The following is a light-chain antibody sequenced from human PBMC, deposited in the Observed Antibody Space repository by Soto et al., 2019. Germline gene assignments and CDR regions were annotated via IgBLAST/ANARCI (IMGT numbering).Light chain of an antibody. CDR3: QQYNNWTRT. CDR1: QSVSSN. CDR2: GAS. Sequence: EIVMTQSPATLSVSPGERATLSCRASQSVSSNLAWYQQKPGQAPRLLIYGASTRATGIPARFSGSGSGTEFTLTISSLQSEDFAVYNCQQYNNWTRTFGQGTKV. V-gene: IGKV3-15*01. J-gene: IGKJ1*01.